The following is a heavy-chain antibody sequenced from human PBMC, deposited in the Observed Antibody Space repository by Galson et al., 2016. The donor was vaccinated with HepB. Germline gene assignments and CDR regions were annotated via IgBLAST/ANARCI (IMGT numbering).Heavy chain of an antibody. D-gene: IGHD1-26*01. J-gene: IGHJ4*02. CDR1: SGSIRSSSHY. V-gene: IGHV4-39*07. CDR2: IFYTGNT. Sequence: ETLSLTCTVSSGSIRSSSHYWGWIRQPPGKGLEWIGSIFYTGNTDYNSSLKSRVTMSVDTSKNQLSLNLSSVTAADTAVYYCASHKGWSYQNFDYWGQGTLVTVSS. CDR3: ASHKGWSYQNFDY.